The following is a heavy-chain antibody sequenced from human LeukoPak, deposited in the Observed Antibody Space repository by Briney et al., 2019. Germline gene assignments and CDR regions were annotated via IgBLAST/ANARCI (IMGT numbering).Heavy chain of an antibody. V-gene: IGHV4-34*01. CDR2: INHSGST. D-gene: IGHD6-13*01. CDR3: ARHLRGKAAAGTGGFDP. CDR1: GGSFSGYY. J-gene: IGHJ5*02. Sequence: SETLSLTCAVYGGSFSGYYWSWIRQPPGKGLEWIGEINHSGSTNYNPSLKSRVTISVDTSKNQFSLKLSSVTAADTAVYYCARHLRGKAAAGTGGFDPWGQGTLVTVSS.